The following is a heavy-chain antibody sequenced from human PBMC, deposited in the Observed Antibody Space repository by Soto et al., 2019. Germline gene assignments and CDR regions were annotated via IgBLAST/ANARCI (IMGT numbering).Heavy chain of an antibody. J-gene: IGHJ4*02. D-gene: IGHD3-10*01. V-gene: IGHV3-11*01. Sequence: GSLRLSCAASGFTFSDYYMSWIRQAPGKGLEWVSYISSSGSTICYADSVKGRFTISRDNAKNSLYLQMNSLRAEDTAVYYCARSTLITMVSYYFDYWGQGTLVTVSS. CDR1: GFTFSDYY. CDR3: ARSTLITMVSYYFDY. CDR2: ISSSGSTI.